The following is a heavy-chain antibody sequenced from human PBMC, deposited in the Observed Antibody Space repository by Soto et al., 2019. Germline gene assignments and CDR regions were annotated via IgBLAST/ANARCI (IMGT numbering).Heavy chain of an antibody. Sequence: QLQESGPGLVKPSETLSLTCSVSGDSINSDKYYWGWIRQPPGKGLEWIGSIYYRGNTYYNPSLQTRVTISRDKSKSQSSLRLNSVTAADSAVYFCARLEGLATISYYFDFWGQGAQVTVSS. CDR2: IYYRGNT. CDR3: ARLEGLATISYYFDF. J-gene: IGHJ4*02. D-gene: IGHD3-9*01. V-gene: IGHV4-39*01. CDR1: GDSINSDKYY.